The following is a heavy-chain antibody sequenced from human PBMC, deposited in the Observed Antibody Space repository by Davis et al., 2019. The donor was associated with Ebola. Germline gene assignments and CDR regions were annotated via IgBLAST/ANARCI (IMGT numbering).Heavy chain of an antibody. CDR3: ARGGTTVTTPLDY. CDR1: GFTFSYSG. V-gene: IGHV3-30*02. CDR2: IQSDGSNK. D-gene: IGHD4-11*01. J-gene: IGHJ4*02. Sequence: PGGSLRLSCTASGFTFSYSGIHWVRQAPGKGLEWVAFIQSDGSNKYYADSVKGRFTISRDNAKNTLYLQMNSLRAEDTAVYYCARGGTTVTTPLDYWGQGTQVTVSS.